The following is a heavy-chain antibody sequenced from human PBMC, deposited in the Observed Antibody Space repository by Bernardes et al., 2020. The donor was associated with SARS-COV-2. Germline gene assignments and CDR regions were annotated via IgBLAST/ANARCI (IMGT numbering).Heavy chain of an antibody. CDR2: TFSTGST. V-gene: IGHV4-59*01. Sequence: SETLSLTCAVSGASISDFWSWSRQPPGKGVEWFGYTFSTGSTNYNPPLKSRVAMSIDMSTNPFSLNLSAVTAADTAMYFCGGGGASSRYFDLWGQGVRVTVSS. CDR1: GASISDF. J-gene: IGHJ4*02. CDR3: GGGGASSRYFDL. D-gene: IGHD6-13*01.